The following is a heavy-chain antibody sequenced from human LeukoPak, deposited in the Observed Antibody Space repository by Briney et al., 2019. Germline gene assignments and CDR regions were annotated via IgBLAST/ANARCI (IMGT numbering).Heavy chain of an antibody. CDR3: ARLSIYWWFDP. Sequence: PSETLSLTCTVSGVSISSSSYYWGWIRQPPGKGLEWIGSIYYSGSTYYNPSLKSRVTISVDTSKNQFSLKLSSVTAADTAVYYCARLSIYWWFDPWGQGTLVTVSS. J-gene: IGHJ5*02. CDR1: GVSISSSSYY. V-gene: IGHV4-39*01. D-gene: IGHD2/OR15-2a*01. CDR2: IYYSGST.